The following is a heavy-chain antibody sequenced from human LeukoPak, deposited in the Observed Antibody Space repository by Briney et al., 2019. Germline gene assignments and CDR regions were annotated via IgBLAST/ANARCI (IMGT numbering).Heavy chain of an antibody. CDR3: AKDNGVRYFDWLVGRGDGKFDY. V-gene: IGHV3-23*01. J-gene: IGHJ4*02. Sequence: QTGGSLRLSCAASGFTFSSYAMSWVRQAPGKGLEWVSAISGCGGSTYYADSVKGRFTISRDNSKNTLYLQMNSLRAEDTAVYYCAKDNGVRYFDWLVGRGDGKFDYWGQGTLVTVSS. CDR2: ISGCGGST. D-gene: IGHD3-9*01. CDR1: GFTFSSYA.